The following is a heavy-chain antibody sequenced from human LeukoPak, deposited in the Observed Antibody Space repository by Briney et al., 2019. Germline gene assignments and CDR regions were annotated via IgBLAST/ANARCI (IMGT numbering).Heavy chain of an antibody. V-gene: IGHV3-7*01. CDR3: VRDGWDHLFDY. Sequence: GGSLRLSCIVSGFTFSTSWMSWVRQAPGKGLECVGRIKPDGSATNYVDSLEGRFSVSRDNAENSLYLQTSRLRGEDTAVYYCVRDGWDHLFDYWGQGTLVTVSS. J-gene: IGHJ4*02. CDR1: GFTFSTSW. D-gene: IGHD6-19*01. CDR2: IKPDGSAT.